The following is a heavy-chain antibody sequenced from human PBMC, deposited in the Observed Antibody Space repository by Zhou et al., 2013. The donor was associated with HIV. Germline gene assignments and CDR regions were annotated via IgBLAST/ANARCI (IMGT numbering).Heavy chain of an antibody. Sequence: QVQLVQSGAEVKKPGSSVKVSCKASGGTFSSYAISWVRQAPGQGLEWMGGIIPIFGTANYAQKFQGRVTITTDESTSTAYMELSSLRSEDTAVYYCARIAVGRGDDSSGYYYYYYGMDVWGQGTTVTVSS. CDR2: IIPIFGTA. J-gene: IGHJ6*02. CDR3: ARIAVGRGDDSSGYYYYYYGMDV. V-gene: IGHV1-69*05. CDR1: GGTFSSYA. D-gene: IGHD3-22*01.